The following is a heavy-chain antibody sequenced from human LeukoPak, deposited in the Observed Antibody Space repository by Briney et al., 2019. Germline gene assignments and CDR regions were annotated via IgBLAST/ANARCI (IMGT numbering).Heavy chain of an antibody. J-gene: IGHJ5*02. CDR3: AKDADSSGYRNWFDP. CDR1: GFTFDDYA. V-gene: IGHV3-9*01. CDR2: ISWNSGSI. D-gene: IGHD3-22*01. Sequence: GGSLRLSCAASGFTFDDYAMHWVRQAPGKGLEWVSGISWNSGSIGYADSVKGRFTISRDNAKNSLYLQMNSLRAEDTALYYCAKDADSSGYRNWFDPWGQGTLVTVSS.